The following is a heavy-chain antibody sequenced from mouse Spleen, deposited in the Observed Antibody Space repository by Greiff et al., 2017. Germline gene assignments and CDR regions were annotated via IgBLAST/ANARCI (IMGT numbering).Heavy chain of an antibody. CDR1: GFTFSDYY. D-gene: IGHD1-1*01. J-gene: IGHJ4*01. CDR3: ARQAITTVASPYAMDY. Sequence: EVKLVESGGGLVQPGGSLKLSCAASGFTFSDYYMYWVRQTPEKRLEWVAYISNGGGSTYYPDTVKGRFTISRDNAKNTLYLQMSRLKSEDTAMYYCARQAITTVASPYAMDYWGQGTSVTVSS. V-gene: IGHV5-12*01. CDR2: ISNGGGST.